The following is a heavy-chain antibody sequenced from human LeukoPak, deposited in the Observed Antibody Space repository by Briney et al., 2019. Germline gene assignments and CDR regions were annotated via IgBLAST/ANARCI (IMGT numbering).Heavy chain of an antibody. J-gene: IGHJ4*02. Sequence: GGSLRLSCVASGFTFSTYAIHWVRQAPGKGLEWVAVVSKDGNTKYYADSVKGRFTISRDNSKNTLYLQMSSLRAEDTAVYYCAKGRGLHCGVDCYSDCWGQGTLVTVSS. CDR3: AKGRGLHCGVDCYSDC. CDR1: GFTFSTYA. V-gene: IGHV3-30*04. CDR2: VSKDGNTK. D-gene: IGHD2-21*02.